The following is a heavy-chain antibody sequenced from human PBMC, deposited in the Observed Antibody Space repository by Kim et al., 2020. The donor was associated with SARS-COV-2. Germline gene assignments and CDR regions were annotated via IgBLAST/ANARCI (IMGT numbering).Heavy chain of an antibody. CDR1: GGSISSSSYY. Sequence: SETLSLTCTVSGGSISSSSYYWGWIRQPPGKGVEWSGSIHYSGSTYYNPSLKSRITISEDTSKNQFSLKLSSVTAADTAVYYCARLSFGSSGYYYGGFD. J-gene: IGHJ4*01. CDR2: IHYSGST. V-gene: IGHV4-39*01. CDR3: ARLSFGSSGYYYGGFD. D-gene: IGHD3-22*01.